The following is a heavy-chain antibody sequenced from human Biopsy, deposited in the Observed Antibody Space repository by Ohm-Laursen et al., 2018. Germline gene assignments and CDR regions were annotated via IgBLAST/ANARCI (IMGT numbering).Heavy chain of an antibody. Sequence: LVKVSCKAPTGTFNSYGIIWVRQAPGQGLEWMGRIIPILRTTAYAQTFLGRVTITADSPTSTVDMELTSLTSDDTAVYFCAREAIGYQLPCDDWGQGTLVTVSS. J-gene: IGHJ4*02. CDR1: TGTFNSYG. V-gene: IGHV1-69*11. D-gene: IGHD2-2*01. CDR2: IIPILRTT. CDR3: AREAIGYQLPCDD.